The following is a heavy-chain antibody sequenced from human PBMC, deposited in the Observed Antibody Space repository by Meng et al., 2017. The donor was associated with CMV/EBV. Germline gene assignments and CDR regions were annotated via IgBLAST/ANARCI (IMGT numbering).Heavy chain of an antibody. CDR1: GFTFSNYG. D-gene: IGHD3-3*01. CDR2: IRYDGSNK. Sequence: GESLKISCAASGFTFSNYGMYWVRQAPGKGLEWVTFIRYDGSNKYYADSVKGRFTISRDNSKKTLFLQMNSLRAEDTAVYYCARPLTNYDFWSGYYTGGGMDVWGQGTTVTVSS. CDR3: ARPLTNYDFWSGYYTGGGMDV. V-gene: IGHV3-30*02. J-gene: IGHJ6*02.